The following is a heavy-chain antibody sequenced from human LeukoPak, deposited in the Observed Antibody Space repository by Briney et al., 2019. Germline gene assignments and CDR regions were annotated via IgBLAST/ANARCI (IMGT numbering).Heavy chain of an antibody. J-gene: IGHJ5*02. CDR2: IVVGSGDT. D-gene: IGHD2-21*01. V-gene: IGHV1-58*01. CDR3: AAGIPVRFDP. CDR1: GFTFSRSA. Sequence: SVKVSCKASGFTFSRSAVQWVRQARGQRPEWIGWIVVGSGDTMYAQNFQERVTITRDMSTDTAYMELSSLRFEDTAVYYCAAGIPVRFDPWGQGTPVTVSS.